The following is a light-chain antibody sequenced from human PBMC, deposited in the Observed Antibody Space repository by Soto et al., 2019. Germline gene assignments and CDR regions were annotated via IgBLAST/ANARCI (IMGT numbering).Light chain of an antibody. J-gene: IGKJ1*01. V-gene: IGKV4-1*01. CDR2: WAS. CDR1: RSVLYSSNNKNY. Sequence: DNLKTQSPSSLPVSARERATINCHSTRSVLYSSNNKNYLAWYQQKPGQPPKLLIYWASTRESGVPDRFSGSGSGTDFTPTISSLQAEDVAVYYCQQYYSTPWTFGQGTKVDI. CDR3: QQYYSTPWT.